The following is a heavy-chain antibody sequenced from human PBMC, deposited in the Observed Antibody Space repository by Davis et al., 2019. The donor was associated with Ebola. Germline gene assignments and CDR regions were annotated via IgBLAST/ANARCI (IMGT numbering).Heavy chain of an antibody. Sequence: PGGSLRLSCATSGFSFSTYWMSWVRQAPGKGLEWVANIKPDGSEKYYVDSVKGRFIISRDNAKNSLYLQMNSLRAEDTAVYYCARDSGSYYVDYWGQGTLVTVSS. V-gene: IGHV3-7*01. J-gene: IGHJ4*02. CDR3: ARDSGSYYVDY. D-gene: IGHD1-26*01. CDR2: IKPDGSEK. CDR1: GFSFSTYW.